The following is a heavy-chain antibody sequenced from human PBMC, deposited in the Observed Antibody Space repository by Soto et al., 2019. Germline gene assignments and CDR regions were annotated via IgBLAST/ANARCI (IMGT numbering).Heavy chain of an antibody. V-gene: IGHV3-23*01. CDR2: ISVSGGSI. CDR1: GFTLRNYA. Sequence: ESGGGVVQPGGSLRLSCAASGFTLRNYAMSWVRQTPGKGLEWVSSISVSGGSIHYADSVRGRFTISRDTSKNTLNLQMNSLRVEDTAVYYCATDLPGGEDNHYGMDVWGQGTTVTVSS. CDR3: ATDLPGGEDNHYGMDV. D-gene: IGHD2-21*01. J-gene: IGHJ6*02.